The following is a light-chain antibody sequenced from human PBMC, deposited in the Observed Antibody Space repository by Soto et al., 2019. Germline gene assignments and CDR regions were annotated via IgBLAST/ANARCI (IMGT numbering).Light chain of an antibody. CDR1: SSDFGGYNY. J-gene: IGLJ1*01. CDR2: HVS. V-gene: IGLV2-14*03. Sequence: QSALTQPASVSGSPGQSITISCTGTSSDFGGYNYVSWYQQYPGKVPKLLIYHVSNRPSGVSNRFSGSKSGNTASLTISGLQAEDEADYFRTSFTSDNLYVFGTGTKLTVL. CDR3: TSFTSDNLYV.